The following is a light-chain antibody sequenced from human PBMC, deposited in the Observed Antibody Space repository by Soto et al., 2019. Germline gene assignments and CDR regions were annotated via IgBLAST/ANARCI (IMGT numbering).Light chain of an antibody. CDR2: GAS. V-gene: IGKV3-15*01. Sequence: EIVMTQSPATLSVSPGERATLSCRASQSVSTNLAWYQQKPGQAPSLLIYGASPRATGIPARFSGSGSGTDFTLTISSLQSEDFAIYYCQQYNNWPRTFGRGTQLEIK. CDR3: QQYNNWPRT. J-gene: IGKJ2*01. CDR1: QSVSTN.